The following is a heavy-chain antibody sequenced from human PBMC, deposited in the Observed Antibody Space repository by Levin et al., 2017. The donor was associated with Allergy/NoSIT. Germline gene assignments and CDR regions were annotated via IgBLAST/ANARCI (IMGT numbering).Heavy chain of an antibody. J-gene: IGHJ4*02. Sequence: PGGSLRLSCVASGFRFSGYWMHWVRQVPGKGLVWVGRINSDGDSTDYAASVKGRFRISRDNAKETLYLEMHSLTADDSAIYYCGRALGIDYWGQGTLVTVSS. CDR3: GRALGIDY. CDR2: INSDGDST. CDR1: GFRFSGYW. D-gene: IGHD3-16*01. V-gene: IGHV3-74*01.